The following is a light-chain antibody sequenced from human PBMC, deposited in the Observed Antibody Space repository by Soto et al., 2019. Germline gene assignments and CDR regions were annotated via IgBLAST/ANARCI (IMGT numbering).Light chain of an antibody. CDR2: WAS. V-gene: IGKV4-1*01. CDR3: QQYYTVPWT. CDR1: QSVFYSSNNKNY. Sequence: DIVMTQSPDSLAVSLGERATVNCKSSQSVFYSSNNKNYLAWYQQKPGQPPNLLIYWASTRESWVPDRFSGSGSGTDFTLTISSLQAEDVAVYYCQQYYTVPWTFGQGTKVEIK. J-gene: IGKJ1*01.